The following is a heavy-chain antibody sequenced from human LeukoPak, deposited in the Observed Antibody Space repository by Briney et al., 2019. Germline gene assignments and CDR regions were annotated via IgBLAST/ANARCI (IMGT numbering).Heavy chain of an antibody. CDR1: GGTFSSYA. Sequence: ASVKVSCKASGGTFSSYAISWVRQAPGQGLEWMGGIIPIFGTANYAQKFQGRVTITTDESTSTAYMELRSLRSDDTAVYYCARDWESGYSGYDMYYFDYWGQGTLVTVSS. CDR2: IIPIFGTA. V-gene: IGHV1-69*05. J-gene: IGHJ4*02. CDR3: ARDWESGYSGYDMYYFDY. D-gene: IGHD5-12*01.